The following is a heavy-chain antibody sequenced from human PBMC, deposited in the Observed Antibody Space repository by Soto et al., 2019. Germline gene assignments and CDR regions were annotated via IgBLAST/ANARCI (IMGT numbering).Heavy chain of an antibody. Sequence: PGGSLRLSCVASGFNLSHPWMTWVRQAAGKGLEWVGRIKSKTDGGTADYAAPVKGRATISRDDSKNTVYLQMNSLKTEDTAVYYCTTGIYYDILTGYHNVDYRGQGALVTVSS. V-gene: IGHV3-15*01. CDR3: TTGIYYDILTGYHNVDY. CDR1: GFNLSHPW. D-gene: IGHD3-9*01. J-gene: IGHJ4*02. CDR2: IKSKTDGGTA.